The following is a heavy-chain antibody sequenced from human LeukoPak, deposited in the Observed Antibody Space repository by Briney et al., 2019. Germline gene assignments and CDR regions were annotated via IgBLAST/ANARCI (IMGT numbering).Heavy chain of an antibody. V-gene: IGHV4-39*01. CDR3: ARLSCTTSSCSHGGFYYYGLDV. CDR2: VYFSGTT. CDR1: GGSISSNIYY. J-gene: IGHJ6*02. D-gene: IGHD2-15*01. Sequence: SETLSPTCTVSGGSISSNIYYWAWIRQPPGKGLEWIGSVYFSGTTYYNPSLESRVTISVDTSKKQFSLDLRSVTAADTALYYCARLSCTTSSCSHGGFYYYGLDVWGQGTTVTVSS.